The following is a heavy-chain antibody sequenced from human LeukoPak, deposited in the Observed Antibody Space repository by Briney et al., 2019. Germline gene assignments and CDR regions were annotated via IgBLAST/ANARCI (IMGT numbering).Heavy chain of an antibody. V-gene: IGHV3-23*01. Sequence: PGGSLRLSCAASGFTFSSYAMSWVRQAPGKGQGWVSAISGSGGSTYYADSVKGRCTISRDNSKNTRYLQMNSLRAEDTAVYYCAKGDCSSTSCYSEYYYYGMDVWGKGTTVTVSS. D-gene: IGHD2-2*02. CDR1: GFTFSSYA. J-gene: IGHJ6*04. CDR3: AKGDCSSTSCYSEYYYYGMDV. CDR2: ISGSGGST.